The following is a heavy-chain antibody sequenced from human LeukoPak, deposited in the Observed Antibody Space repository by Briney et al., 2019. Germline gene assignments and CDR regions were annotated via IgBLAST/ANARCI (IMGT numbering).Heavy chain of an antibody. D-gene: IGHD6-19*01. V-gene: IGHV4-39*01. J-gene: IGHJ5*02. CDR1: GGSISSSSYY. CDR3: ARARTLAVTGTSYRFDP. Sequence: PSETLSLTCTVSGGSISSSSYYWGWIRQPPGKGLEWIGSIYYSRSTYYNPSLKSRATISVDTSKNQFSLKLSSVTAADTAVYYCARARTLAVTGTSYRFDPWGQGTLVTVSS. CDR2: IYYSRST.